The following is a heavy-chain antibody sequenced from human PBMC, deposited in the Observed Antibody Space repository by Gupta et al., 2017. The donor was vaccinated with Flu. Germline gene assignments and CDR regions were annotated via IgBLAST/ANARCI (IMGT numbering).Heavy chain of an antibody. J-gene: IGHJ4*02. CDR1: GYSFTQYW. D-gene: IGHD7-27*01. CDR3: ARWTTWDYFDY. V-gene: IGHV5-51*01. CDR2: IYPGDSDT. Sequence: EVQLVQSGAEVKQLGESLKIYGKGSGYSFTQYWIGWVRQMPGKGLEWMGIIYPGDSDTRFSPSFQGQVTISVDKSINTAYLQWSSLKASDTAIYYCARWTTWDYFDYWGQGILVTVSS.